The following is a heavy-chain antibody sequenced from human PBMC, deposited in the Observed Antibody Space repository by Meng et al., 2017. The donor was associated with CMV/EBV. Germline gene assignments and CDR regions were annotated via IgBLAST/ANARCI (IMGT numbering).Heavy chain of an antibody. D-gene: IGHD3-3*01. CDR1: GYTFTSYY. J-gene: IGHJ4*02. CDR3: ARDHRHYDFWSGYRVCDY. Sequence: ASVKVSCKASGYTFTSYYMHWVRQAPGQGLEWMGIINPSGGSTSYAQKFQGRVTMTRDTSTSTVYMELSSLRSEDTAVYYCARDHRHYDFWSGYRVCDYWGQGTLVTVSS. V-gene: IGHV1-46*01. CDR2: INPSGGST.